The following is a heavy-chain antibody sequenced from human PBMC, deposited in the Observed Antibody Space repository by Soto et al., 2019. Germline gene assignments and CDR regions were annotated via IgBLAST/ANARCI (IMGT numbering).Heavy chain of an antibody. J-gene: IGHJ6*03. Sequence: SETLSLTCTVSGGSISSSSYYWGWIRQPPGKGLEWIGSIYYSGSTYYNPSLKSRVTISVDTSKNQFSLKLSSVTAADTAVYYCARHGGPYYDFWSGYYRPAGYYYYMDVWGKGTTVTVSS. CDR3: ARHGGPYYDFWSGYYRPAGYYYYMDV. CDR1: GGSISSSSYY. CDR2: IYYSGST. V-gene: IGHV4-39*01. D-gene: IGHD3-3*01.